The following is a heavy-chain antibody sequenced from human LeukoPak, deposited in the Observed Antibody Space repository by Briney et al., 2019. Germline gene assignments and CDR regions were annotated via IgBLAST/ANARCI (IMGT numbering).Heavy chain of an antibody. D-gene: IGHD3-22*01. CDR2: IYYSGST. CDR3: AREYYYDSSGYYPPHAFDI. J-gene: IGHJ3*02. Sequence: SQTLSLTCAVSGGSISSGGYSWSWIRQPPGKALEWIGYIYYSGSTNYNPSLKSRVTISVDTSKKQFSLKLSPVTAADTAVYYCAREYYYDSSGYYPPHAFDIWGQGTMVTVSS. CDR1: GGSISSGGYS. V-gene: IGHV4-61*08.